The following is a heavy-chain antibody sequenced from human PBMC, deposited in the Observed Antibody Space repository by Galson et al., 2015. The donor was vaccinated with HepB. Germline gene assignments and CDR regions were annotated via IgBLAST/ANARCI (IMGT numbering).Heavy chain of an antibody. V-gene: IGHV6-1*01. CDR3: ARDGRVTMVQGVIYYYYYYMDV. CDR2: TYYRSKWYN. J-gene: IGHJ6*03. Sequence: CAISGDSVSSNSAAWNWIRQSPSRGLEWLGRTYYRSKWYNDYAVSVKSRITINPDTSKNQFSLQLNSVTPEDTAVYYCARDGRVTMVQGVIYYYYYYMDVWGKGTTVTVSS. D-gene: IGHD3-10*01. CDR1: GDSVSSNSAA.